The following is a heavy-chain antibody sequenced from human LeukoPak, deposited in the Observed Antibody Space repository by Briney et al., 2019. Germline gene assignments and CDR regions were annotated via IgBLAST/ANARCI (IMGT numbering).Heavy chain of an antibody. CDR3: ARQGSGNYLSPVNY. D-gene: IGHD1-26*01. CDR1: GGPISSPTYY. V-gene: IGHV4-39*01. CDR2: IHHSGST. Sequence: SETLSLTCTVSGGPISSPTYYWAWIRQPPGQELEWIKTIHHSGSTYDNPSLKSRFTMSVDTSKNQFFLNLSSVTAADTAVYYCARQGSGNYLSPVNYWGQGTLVTVSS. J-gene: IGHJ4*02.